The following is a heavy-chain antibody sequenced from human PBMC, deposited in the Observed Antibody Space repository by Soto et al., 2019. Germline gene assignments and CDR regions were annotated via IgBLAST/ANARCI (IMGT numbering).Heavy chain of an antibody. CDR2: IKSKTDGGTT. D-gene: IGHD2-15*01. CDR1: GFTFSNAW. CDR3: TTVLGEYCSGGSCLFDY. Sequence: GGSLRLSCAASGFTFSNAWMNWVRQAPGKGLGWVGRIKSKTDGGTTDYAAPVKGRFTISRDDSKNTLYLQMNSLKTEDTAVYYCTTVLGEYCSGGSCLFDYWGQGTLVTVSS. V-gene: IGHV3-15*07. J-gene: IGHJ4*02.